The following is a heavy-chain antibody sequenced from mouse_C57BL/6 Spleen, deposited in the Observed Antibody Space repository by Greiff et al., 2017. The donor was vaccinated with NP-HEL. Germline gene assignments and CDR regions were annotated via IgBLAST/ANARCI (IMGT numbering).Heavy chain of an antibody. J-gene: IGHJ2*01. V-gene: IGHV1-55*01. CDR3: ARSYYSNYDYFDY. D-gene: IGHD2-5*01. CDR2: IYPGSGST. Sequence: VQLQQSGAELVKPGASVKMSCKASGYTFTSYWITWVKQRPGQGLEWIGDIYPGSGSTNYNEKFKSKATLTVDTSSSTAYMQLSSLTSEDSAVYYCARSYYSNYDYFDYWGQGTTLTVSS. CDR1: GYTFTSYW.